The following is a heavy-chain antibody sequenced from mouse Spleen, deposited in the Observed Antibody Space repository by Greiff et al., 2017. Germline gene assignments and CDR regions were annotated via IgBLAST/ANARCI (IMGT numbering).Heavy chain of an antibody. Sequence: VQLQQSGPELVKPGASVRISCKASGYTFTSYYIHWVKQRPGQGLEWIGWIYPGNVNTKYNEKFKGKATLTADKSSSTAYMQLSSLTSEDSAVYFCARGDHYYGYVAMDYWGQGTSVTVSS. CDR3: ARGDHYYGYVAMDY. V-gene: IGHV1S56*01. CDR2: IYPGNVNT. J-gene: IGHJ4*01. CDR1: GYTFTSYY. D-gene: IGHD1-2*01.